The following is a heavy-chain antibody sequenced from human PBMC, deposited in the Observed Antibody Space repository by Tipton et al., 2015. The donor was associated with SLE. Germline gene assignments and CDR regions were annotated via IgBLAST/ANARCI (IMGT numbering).Heavy chain of an antibody. D-gene: IGHD6-6*01. CDR2: ISSNGGST. CDR1: GFTFSSYA. V-gene: IGHV3-64D*06. Sequence: SLRLSCSASGFTFSSYAMHWVRQAPGKGLEYVSAISSNGGSTYYADSVKGRFTISRDNSKNTLYLQMSSLRAEDTAVYYCVKVSGSSSGAFDIWGQGTMVTVSS. CDR3: VKVSGSSSGAFDI. J-gene: IGHJ3*02.